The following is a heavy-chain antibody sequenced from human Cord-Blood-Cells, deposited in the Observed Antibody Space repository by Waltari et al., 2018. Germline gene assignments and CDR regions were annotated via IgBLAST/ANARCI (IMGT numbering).Heavy chain of an antibody. CDR1: GFTFRSYS. J-gene: IGHJ2*01. CDR2: ISSNGGST. D-gene: IGHD5-12*01. CDR3: VRVDIVATTENRYFDL. Sequence: EVQLVESGGGLVQPGGSLRLSCSASGFTFRSYSMHWVRLAPGKGLEYVSAISSNGGSTYYADSVKGRFTISRDNSKNTLYLQMSSLRAEDTAVYYCVRVDIVATTENRYFDLWGRGTLVTVSS. V-gene: IGHV3-64D*09.